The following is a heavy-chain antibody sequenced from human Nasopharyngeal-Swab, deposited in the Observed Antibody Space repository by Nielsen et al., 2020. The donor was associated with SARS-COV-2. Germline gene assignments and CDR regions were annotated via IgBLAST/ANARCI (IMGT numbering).Heavy chain of an antibody. D-gene: IGHD2-15*01. V-gene: IGHV3-23*01. J-gene: IGHJ1*01. CDR2: TSGGTGGT. Sequence: VRQAPGKGLEWVSATSGGTGGTFYADSVKGRFTISRDNSKNTLFLQMNSLRAEDTAVYYCAKDYIRRGSNWDQGTLVTVSS. CDR3: AKDYIRRGSN.